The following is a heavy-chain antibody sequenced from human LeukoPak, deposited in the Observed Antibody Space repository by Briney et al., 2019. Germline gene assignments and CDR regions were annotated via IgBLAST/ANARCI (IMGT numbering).Heavy chain of an antibody. CDR1: GFTVSSNY. V-gene: IGHV3-53*01. D-gene: IGHD6-13*01. CDR2: IYSGGNT. Sequence: GGSLRLSCAASGFTVSSNYMSWVRQAPGKGLEWVSVIYSGGNTYYADSVKGRFTISRDNSKNTLYLQMNSLRAEDTAVYYCAREGQQLGFDYWGQGTLVTVSA. CDR3: AREGQQLGFDY. J-gene: IGHJ4*02.